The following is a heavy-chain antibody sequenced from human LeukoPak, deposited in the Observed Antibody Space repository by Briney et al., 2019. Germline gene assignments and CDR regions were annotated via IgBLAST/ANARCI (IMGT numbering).Heavy chain of an antibody. D-gene: IGHD6-13*01. J-gene: IGHJ4*02. CDR3: ARDLDNYSSSSDFDY. CDR1: GFTFSSYG. CDR2: IWYDGSNK. Sequence: QTGGSLRLSCAASGFTFSSYGMHWVRQAPGKGLEWVAVIWYDGSNKYYADSVKGRFTISRDNSKNTLYLQMNSLRAEDTAVYYCARDLDNYSSSSDFDYWGQGTLVTVSS. V-gene: IGHV3-33*01.